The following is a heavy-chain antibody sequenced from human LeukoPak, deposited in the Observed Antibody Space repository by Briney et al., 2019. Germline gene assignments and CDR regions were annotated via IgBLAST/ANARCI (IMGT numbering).Heavy chain of an antibody. CDR3: ARSHRKTYYYDSSGYCYY. J-gene: IGHJ4*02. V-gene: IGHV3-21*01. D-gene: IGHD3-22*01. CDR1: GFTFSSYS. Sequence: GGSLRFSCAASGFTFSSYSMNWVGQAPGKGLEWVSSISSSSSYIYYADSVKGRFTISRDNAKNSLYLQMNSLRAEDTAVYYCARSHRKTYYYDSSGYCYYWGQGTLVTVSS. CDR2: ISSSSSYI.